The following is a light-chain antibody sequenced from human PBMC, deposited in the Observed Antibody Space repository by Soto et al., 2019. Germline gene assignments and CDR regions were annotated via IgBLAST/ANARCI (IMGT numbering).Light chain of an antibody. CDR1: QSGSSY. V-gene: IGKV3-11*01. Sequence: EIVLTQSPATLSLSPGERATLACMASQSGSSYLAWYQQKPGQAPRLLISDASNRATAIPARFSGSGSVTDFNLTISSLQPEDVAVYYCQPRSYCSGFTFGGGTKVESK. CDR3: QPRSYCSGFT. CDR2: DAS. J-gene: IGKJ4*01.